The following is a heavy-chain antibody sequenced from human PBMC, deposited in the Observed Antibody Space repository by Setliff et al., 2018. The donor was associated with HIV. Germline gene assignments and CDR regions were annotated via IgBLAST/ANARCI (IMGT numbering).Heavy chain of an antibody. Sequence: GASVKVSCKASGYTFTSYGISWVRQAPGQGLEWMGWISAYNGNTNYAQKFQGRVTITTDESTSTAYMELSSLRSEDTAVYYCAINFDYWGQGMLVTVSS. V-gene: IGHV1-18*01. J-gene: IGHJ4*02. CDR2: ISAYNGNT. CDR1: GYTFTSYG. CDR3: AINFDY.